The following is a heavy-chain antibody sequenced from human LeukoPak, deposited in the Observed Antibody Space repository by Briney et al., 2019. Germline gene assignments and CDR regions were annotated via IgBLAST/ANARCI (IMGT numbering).Heavy chain of an antibody. CDR1: GGSISSYY. CDR2: IYYSGST. CDR3: ARENYSDSSGYFDY. J-gene: IGHJ4*02. D-gene: IGHD3-22*01. Sequence: SETLSLTCTISGGSISSYYLSWIRQPPGKGLEWIGYIYYSGSTNYNPSLKSRVTISVDTSKNQFSLKLSSVTAADTAVYYCARENYSDSSGYFDYWGQGTLVTVSS. V-gene: IGHV4-59*01.